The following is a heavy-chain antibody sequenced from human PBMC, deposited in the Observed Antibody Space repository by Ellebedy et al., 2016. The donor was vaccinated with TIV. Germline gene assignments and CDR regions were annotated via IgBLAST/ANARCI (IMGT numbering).Heavy chain of an antibody. CDR1: GFTVSSNY. CDR3: AVRPLAPNYFDS. D-gene: IGHD2-15*01. Sequence: PGGSLRLSCAASGFTVSSNYMNWVRQAPGKGLEWVSVIYSDADGGDTYYADSVKGRFTISRDNSKNTLYLQMNNLRAEDTAVYYCAVRPLAPNYFDSWGRGTLVTVSS. CDR2: IYSDADGGDT. J-gene: IGHJ4*02. V-gene: IGHV3-53*01.